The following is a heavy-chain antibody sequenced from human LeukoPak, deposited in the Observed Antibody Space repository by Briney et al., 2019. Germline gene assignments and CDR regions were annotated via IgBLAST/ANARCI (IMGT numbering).Heavy chain of an antibody. D-gene: IGHD4-23*01. CDR3: AREVGGYGGKKDAFDI. CDR1: GGSVSSGSYY. Sequence: SETLSLTCTVSGGSVSSGSYYWGWIRQPPGKGLEWIGNIYYSGSTYYNPSLKSRVTISVETSKNQFSLKLSSVTAADTAVYYCAREVGGYGGKKDAFDIWGQGTMVTVSS. CDR2: IYYSGST. J-gene: IGHJ3*02. V-gene: IGHV4-39*07.